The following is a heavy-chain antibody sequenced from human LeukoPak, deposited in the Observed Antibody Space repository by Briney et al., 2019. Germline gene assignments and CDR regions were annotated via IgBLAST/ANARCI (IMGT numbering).Heavy chain of an antibody. V-gene: IGHV3-53*01. CDR2: IYSGGST. J-gene: IGHJ6*02. D-gene: IGHD2-21*02. Sequence: SGGSLRLSCATSGFVVGGNYMSWVRQAPGKGLKWVSVIYSGGSTYYADSVEGRFSTSRDSSTSALFLQMDSLRVEDTAMYYCARPTDGDSTRYGMDVWGQGTTVIVSS. CDR3: ARPTDGDSTRYGMDV. CDR1: GFVVGGNY.